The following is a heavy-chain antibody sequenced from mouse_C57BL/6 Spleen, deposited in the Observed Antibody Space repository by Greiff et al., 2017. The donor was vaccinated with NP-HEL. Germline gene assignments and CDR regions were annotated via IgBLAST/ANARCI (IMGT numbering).Heavy chain of an antibody. CDR2: IDPSDSYT. CDR1: GYTFPSYW. D-gene: IGHD1-1*01. Sequence: QVQLQQPGAELVKPGASVKLSCKASGYTFPSYWMPWVQQRPGQGLEWIGEIDPSDSYTNYHQKFKGKATVTVDTSSSTAYMQLSSLTSEDSAVYYCARQLPHYYGSSHYFDDWGQGTTLTVSS. V-gene: IGHV1-50*01. CDR3: ARQLPHYYGSSHYFDD. J-gene: IGHJ2*01.